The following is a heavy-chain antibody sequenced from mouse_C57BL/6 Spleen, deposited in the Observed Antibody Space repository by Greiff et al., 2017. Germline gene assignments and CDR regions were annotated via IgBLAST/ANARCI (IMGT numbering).Heavy chain of an antibody. J-gene: IGHJ2*01. V-gene: IGHV1-54*01. CDR1: GYAFTNYL. CDR2: INPGSGGT. D-gene: IGHD1-1*01. CDR3: ASSRHYYGSSYYCDY. Sequence: VQLQQSGAELVRPGTSVKVSCKASGYAFTNYLIEWVKQRPGQGLEWIGVINPGSGGTNYNEKFKGKATLTADKSSSTAYMQLSSLTSEDSAVYFCASSRHYYGSSYYCDYWGQGTTLTVSS.